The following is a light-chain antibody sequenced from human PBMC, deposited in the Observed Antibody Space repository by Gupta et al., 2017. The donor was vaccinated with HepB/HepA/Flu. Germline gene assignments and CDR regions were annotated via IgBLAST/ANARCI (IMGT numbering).Light chain of an antibody. CDR3: GTGHSNAKTWV. CDR1: GGFSVGAFC. J-gene: IGLJ3*02. Sequence: QPVLTPPSSHSASSGASVRLTCMLSGGFSVGAFCIRCYQHKPGNPPRSLLYYHSDYNKGKGAGVTSRAAGSNDASATAGIMRISGLQPEDEADYYCGTGHSNAKTWVFGGGTKLTVL. CDR2: YHSDYNK. V-gene: IGLV5-52*01.